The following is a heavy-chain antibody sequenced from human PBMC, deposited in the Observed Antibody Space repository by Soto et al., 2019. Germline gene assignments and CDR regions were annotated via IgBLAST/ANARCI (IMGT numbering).Heavy chain of an antibody. Sequence: SVKVSCKASGGTFSSYAISWVRQAPGQGLEWMGGIIPIFGTANYAQKFQGRVTITADESTSTAYMELSSLRSEDTAVYYCARARLTMIVVASYYYYGMDDWGQGTTVTVSS. D-gene: IGHD3-22*01. CDR1: GGTFSSYA. CDR3: ARARLTMIVVASYYYYGMDD. J-gene: IGHJ6*02. V-gene: IGHV1-69*13. CDR2: IIPIFGTA.